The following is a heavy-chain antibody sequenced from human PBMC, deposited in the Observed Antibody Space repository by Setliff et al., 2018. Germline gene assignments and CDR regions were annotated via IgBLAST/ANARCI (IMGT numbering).Heavy chain of an antibody. CDR2: IQTSGTT. D-gene: IGHD3-22*01. CDR1: GGSISSGNYY. Sequence: SETLSLTCTVSGGSISSGNYYWSWIRQPAGKGLEWIGHIQTSGTTNYNPSLKSRVTISVDTSKNQFSLKLSSVTAADTAVYYCASLPYYDSSGYSLSYYWGQGTLVTVSS. CDR3: ASLPYYDSSGYSLSYY. V-gene: IGHV4-61*09. J-gene: IGHJ4*02.